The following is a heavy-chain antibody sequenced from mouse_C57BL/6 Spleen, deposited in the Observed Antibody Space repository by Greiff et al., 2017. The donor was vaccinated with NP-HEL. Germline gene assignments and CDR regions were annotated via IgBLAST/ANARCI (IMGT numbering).Heavy chain of an antibody. J-gene: IGHJ1*03. Sequence: EVQLQQSGPELVKPGASVKIPCKASGYTFTDYNMDWVKQSHGKSLEWIGDINPNNGGTIYNQKFKGKATLTVDKSSSTAYMELRSLTSEDTAVYYCARLRNDYYYGSSHWYFDVWGTGTTVTVSS. CDR1: GYTFTDYN. D-gene: IGHD1-1*01. CDR3: ARLRNDYYYGSSHWYFDV. CDR2: INPNNGGT. V-gene: IGHV1-18*01.